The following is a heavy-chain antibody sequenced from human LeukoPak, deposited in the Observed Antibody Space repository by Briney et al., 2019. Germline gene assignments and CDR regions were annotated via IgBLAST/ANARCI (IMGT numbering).Heavy chain of an antibody. CDR1: GFTFSNYA. CDR2: IKQDGSEK. V-gene: IGHV3-7*01. CDR3: ARAVYFDG. J-gene: IGHJ4*02. Sequence: PGGSLRLSCAASGFTFSNYAMHWVRQAPGKGLEWVANIKQDGSEKYYVDSVKGRFTISRDNAKNSLYLQMNSLRAEDTAVYYCARAVYFDGWGQGTLVTVSS.